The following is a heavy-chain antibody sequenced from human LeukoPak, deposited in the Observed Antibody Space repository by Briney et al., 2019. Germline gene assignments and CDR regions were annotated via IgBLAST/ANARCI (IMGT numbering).Heavy chain of an antibody. CDR1: GYSISSGFY. CDR2: IHYSGST. V-gene: IGHV4-38-2*02. J-gene: IGHJ5*02. D-gene: IGHD1-14*01. CDR3: ARLNKPGWFDP. Sequence: PSETLSLTCTVSGYSISSGFYWGWIRQPPGEGLQYIGSIHYSGSTFYNPSLKSRLTISVDTSKNQFSLKLTSVTAADTAVYYCARLNKPGWFDPWGQGTLVTVSS.